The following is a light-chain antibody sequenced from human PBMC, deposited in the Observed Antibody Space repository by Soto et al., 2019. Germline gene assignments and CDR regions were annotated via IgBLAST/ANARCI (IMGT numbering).Light chain of an antibody. Sequence: DIQMTQSPSSLSASIGDSVTITCRASQTIIGYLNWYQQKPGKAPRLLINAASNLQSGVPSRFRGSGSETDFTLTITSLQPEDFATYYCQQYNTYWTFGQGTKVEIK. J-gene: IGKJ1*01. CDR3: QQYNTYWT. CDR1: QTIIGY. CDR2: AAS. V-gene: IGKV1-39*01.